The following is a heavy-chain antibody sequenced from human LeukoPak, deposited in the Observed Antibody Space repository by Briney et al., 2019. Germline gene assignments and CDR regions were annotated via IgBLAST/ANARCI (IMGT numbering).Heavy chain of an antibody. Sequence: ASVKVSCKASGYTFTSYYMHWVRQAPGQGLEWKGIINPSGGSTSYAQKFQGRVTMTRDMSTSTVYMELSSLRSEDTAVYYCARCYYDSTPQDAFDIWGQGTMVTVSS. V-gene: IGHV1-46*01. CDR1: GYTFTSYY. D-gene: IGHD3-22*01. CDR2: INPSGGST. CDR3: ARCYYDSTPQDAFDI. J-gene: IGHJ3*02.